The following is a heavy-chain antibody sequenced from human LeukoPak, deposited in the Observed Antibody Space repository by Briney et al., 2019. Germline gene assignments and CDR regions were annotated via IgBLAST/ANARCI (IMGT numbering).Heavy chain of an antibody. D-gene: IGHD1-14*01. CDR3: ARTTTSHGDY. Sequence: ASMKVSCKASGYTFIGYYIHWVRQAPGQGLEWMGWINPNSGGTNYAQKFQGRVTLTSDTSISTVYMELSGLRSDDTAVYYCARTTTSHGDYWGQGTLVTVSS. CDR1: GYTFIGYY. V-gene: IGHV1-2*02. CDR2: INPNSGGT. J-gene: IGHJ4*02.